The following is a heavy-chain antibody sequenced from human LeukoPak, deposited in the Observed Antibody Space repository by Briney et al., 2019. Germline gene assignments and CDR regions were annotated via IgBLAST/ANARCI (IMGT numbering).Heavy chain of an antibody. D-gene: IGHD5-24*01. CDR1: GFTFTNAW. Sequence: EGSLRLSCAASGFTFTNAWMSWVRQAPGKGLEWVGRIISKTDGGTTDYAAPVKGRFTISRDDSTNTLYLHMNSLKTEDTAVYFCTRSDAFDIWGQGTMVTVS. CDR3: TRSDAFDI. J-gene: IGHJ3*02. V-gene: IGHV3-15*01. CDR2: IISKTDGGTT.